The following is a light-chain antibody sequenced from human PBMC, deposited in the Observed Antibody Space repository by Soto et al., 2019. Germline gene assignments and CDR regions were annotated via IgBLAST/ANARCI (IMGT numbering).Light chain of an antibody. V-gene: IGLV2-23*01. CDR2: EGS. CDR1: SSDVGSYNL. CDR3: CSYVDTSTVV. J-gene: IGLJ3*02. Sequence: QSALTQPASVSGSPGQSITISCTGTSSDVGSYNLVSWYQQRPGKAPKLIIYEGSKRPSGVSNRFSGSKSGNTASLTISGLQAEDEADYYCCSYVDTSTVVFGGGTKLTV.